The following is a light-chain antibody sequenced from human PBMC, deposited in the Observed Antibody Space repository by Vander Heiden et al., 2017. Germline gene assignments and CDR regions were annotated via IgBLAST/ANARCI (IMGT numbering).Light chain of an antibody. CDR2: LGS. J-gene: IGKJ2*02. CDR3: RQALQTPST. Sequence: DIVRTQSRLYLRVRPGEPASIASRSSHSLLPSNGYNYLDWYLQKPGQSPQLLIYLGSNRASGVPDRFSGSGSGTYFTLKISSVEAEDVGVYYCRQALQTPSTFGQGTKLEIK. V-gene: IGKV2-28*01. CDR1: HSLLPSNGYNY.